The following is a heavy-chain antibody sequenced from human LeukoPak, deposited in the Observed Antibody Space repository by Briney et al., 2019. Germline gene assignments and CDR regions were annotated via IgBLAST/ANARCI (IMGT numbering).Heavy chain of an antibody. CDR2: ISYDGSNK. Sequence: GGSLRLSCAASGFTLSNYAMHWVRQAPGKGLEWVAVISYDGSNKFYADSVKGRFTISRDNSKNTLYLQMNSLRAEDTAVYYCAKVREEPHGGYSDYWGQGILVTVSS. CDR1: GFTLSNYA. CDR3: AKVREEPHGGYSDY. J-gene: IGHJ4*02. D-gene: IGHD3-10*01. V-gene: IGHV3-30-3*01.